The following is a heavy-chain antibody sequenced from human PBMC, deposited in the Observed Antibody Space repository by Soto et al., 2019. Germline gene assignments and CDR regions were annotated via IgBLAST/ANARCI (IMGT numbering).Heavy chain of an antibody. J-gene: IGHJ4*02. CDR3: ARVTASSSGPAEY. CDR2: IWYDGSSK. V-gene: IGHV3-33*01. Sequence: PGGSLRLSCAASGFTFNTYGMHWVRQAPGKGLEWVALIWYDGSSKYYADSVKGRFTISRDNSKNTLYLQMNSLRAEDTATYYCARVTASSSGPAEYWGQGALVTVSS. CDR1: GFTFNTYG. D-gene: IGHD6-6*01.